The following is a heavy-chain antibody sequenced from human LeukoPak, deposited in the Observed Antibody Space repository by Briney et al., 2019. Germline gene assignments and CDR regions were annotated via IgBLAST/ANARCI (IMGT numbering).Heavy chain of an antibody. J-gene: IGHJ4*02. D-gene: IGHD2-8*02. CDR1: GGSISSYY. CDR3: ARYLAGGPFDY. Sequence: TPSETRSLTCTVSGGSISSYYWSWIRQPPGKGLEWIGYIYYSGSTNYNPSLKSRVTISVDTSKNQFSLKLSSVTTADTAVYYCARYLAGGPFDYWGQGTLVTVSS. V-gene: IGHV4-59*01. CDR2: IYYSGST.